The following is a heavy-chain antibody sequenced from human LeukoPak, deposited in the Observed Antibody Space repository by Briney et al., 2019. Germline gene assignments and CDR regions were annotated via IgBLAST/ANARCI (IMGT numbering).Heavy chain of an antibody. CDR3: ARTDYGEYYYGMDV. V-gene: IGHV1-69*13. J-gene: IGHJ6*02. CDR2: IIPIFGTA. CDR1: GGTFSSYA. D-gene: IGHD4-17*01. Sequence: SVNVSCKASGGTFSSYAISWVRQAPGQGLEWMGGIIPIFGTANYAQKFQGRVTITADESTSTAYMELSSLRSEDTAVYYCARTDYGEYYYGMDVWGQGTTVTVSS.